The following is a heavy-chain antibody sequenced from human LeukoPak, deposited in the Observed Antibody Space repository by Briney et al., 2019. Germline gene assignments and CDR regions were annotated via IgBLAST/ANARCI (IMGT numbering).Heavy chain of an antibody. D-gene: IGHD3-22*01. CDR2: INPNSGGT. CDR3: ARDHEYYDSSGYYFGY. J-gene: IGHJ4*02. V-gene: IGHV1-2*06. Sequence: ASVKVSCKASGYTFTGYYMHWVRQAPGQGLEWMGRINPNSGGTNYAQKFQGRVTMTRETSISTAYMELSRLRSDDTAVYYCARDHEYYDSSGYYFGYWGQGTLVTVSS. CDR1: GYTFTGYY.